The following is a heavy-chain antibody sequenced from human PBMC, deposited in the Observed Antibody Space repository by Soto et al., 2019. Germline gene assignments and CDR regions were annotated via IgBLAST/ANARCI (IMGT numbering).Heavy chain of an antibody. D-gene: IGHD2-21*02. CDR2: ISAYNGNT. CDR1: GYTFTSYG. J-gene: IGHJ4*02. Sequence: ASVKVSCKASGYTFTSYGISWVRQAPGQGLEWKGWISAYNGNTNYAQKLQGRVTMTTDTSTSTAYMELRSLRSDDTAVYYCARAYCGGDCYSDYFDHWGQGTLVTVSS. CDR3: ARAYCGGDCYSDYFDH. V-gene: IGHV1-18*01.